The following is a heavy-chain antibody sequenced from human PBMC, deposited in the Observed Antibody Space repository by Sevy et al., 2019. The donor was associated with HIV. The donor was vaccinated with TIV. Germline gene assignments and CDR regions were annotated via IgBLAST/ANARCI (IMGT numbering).Heavy chain of an antibody. Sequence: GGSLRLSCAASGFTFSSYGMSWVRQAPGKGLEWVSSILNSGGETSYADSVRGRFTISRANSKNMLYLQMNRLGAEDSAVDYGTKGGERDDWYLDYWGQGTLVTVSS. D-gene: IGHD3-9*01. V-gene: IGHV3-23*01. CDR3: TKGGERDDWYLDY. J-gene: IGHJ4*02. CDR1: GFTFSSYG. CDR2: ILNSGGET.